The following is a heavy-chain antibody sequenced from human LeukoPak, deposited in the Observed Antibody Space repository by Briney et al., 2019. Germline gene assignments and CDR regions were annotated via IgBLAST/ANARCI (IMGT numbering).Heavy chain of an antibody. Sequence: GGPLSLSCAASGFTFSSYAILWVRQAPGKGLEGVAIISYDGSNKYYADSVKGRFTISRDNSKNTLYLQMNSLRAEDTAVYYCARDSDSWNYDVWGQGTLVTVSS. CDR3: ARDSDSWNYDV. J-gene: IGHJ4*02. CDR1: GFTFSSYA. V-gene: IGHV3-30*04. D-gene: IGHD1-7*01. CDR2: ISYDGSNK.